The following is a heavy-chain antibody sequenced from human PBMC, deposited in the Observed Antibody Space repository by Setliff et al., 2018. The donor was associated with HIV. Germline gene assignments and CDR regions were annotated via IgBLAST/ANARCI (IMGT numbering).Heavy chain of an antibody. V-gene: IGHV1-69*13. J-gene: IGHJ6*02. CDR2: IIPIFGTT. CDR1: GGTFSSYA. Sequence: SVKVSCKASGGTFSSYAISWVRQAPGQGLEWMGGIIPIFGTTNYAQKFQGRVTITADESTTTAYMELSSLRSEDTAVYYCVRVTSSSTGYNYYYGMDVWGQGTKVTVSS. CDR3: VRVTSSSTGYNYYYGMDV. D-gene: IGHD6-6*01.